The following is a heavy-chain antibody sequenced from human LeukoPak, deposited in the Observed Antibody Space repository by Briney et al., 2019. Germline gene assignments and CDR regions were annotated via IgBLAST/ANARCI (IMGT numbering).Heavy chain of an antibody. CDR1: GDSMSSYY. Sequence: SETLSLICTVSGDSMSSYYWSWIRQPPGKGLEWIGHIYYSGSTDYNPSLKSRLTISVDTSKNQFSLQLSSVTAADTAVYFCARRNSGARLNVWGQGTTVTVSS. J-gene: IGHJ6*02. D-gene: IGHD4/OR15-4a*01. CDR3: ARRNSGARLNV. V-gene: IGHV4-59*08. CDR2: IYYSGST.